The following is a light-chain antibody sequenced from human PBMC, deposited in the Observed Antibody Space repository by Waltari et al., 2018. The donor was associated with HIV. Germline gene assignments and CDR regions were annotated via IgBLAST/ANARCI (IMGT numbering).Light chain of an antibody. CDR2: GNT. J-gene: IGLJ3*02. V-gene: IGLV1-40*01. Sequence: QSVLTQPPSLSGAPGQTVTISCPGTSSNIGADYHLHWYQQLPGTAPNLLIYGNTIRPSGVPDRFSGSKSGTSASLAITGLQADDEADYYCQSYDSSLSAWVFGGGTKLTVL. CDR3: QSYDSSLSAWV. CDR1: SSNIGADYH.